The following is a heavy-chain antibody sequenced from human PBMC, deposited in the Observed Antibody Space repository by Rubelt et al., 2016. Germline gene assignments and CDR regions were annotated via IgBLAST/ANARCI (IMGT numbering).Heavy chain of an antibody. Sequence: SGGSTYYADSVKGRFTISRDNSKNTLYPQMNSLRAEDTAVYYCARDAGANYYGMDVWGQGTTVTVSS. CDR2: SGGST. V-gene: IGHV3-53*05. D-gene: IGHD4/OR15-4a*01. J-gene: IGHJ6*02. CDR3: ARDAGANYYGMDV.